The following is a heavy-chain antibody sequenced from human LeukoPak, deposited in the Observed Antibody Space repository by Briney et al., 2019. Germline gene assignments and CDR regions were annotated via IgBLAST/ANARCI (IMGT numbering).Heavy chain of an antibody. V-gene: IGHV5-51*01. CDR3: ARHGDTYYYDSSGYYLDY. J-gene: IGHJ4*02. CDR2: IYPGDSDT. D-gene: IGHD3-22*01. Sequence: GESLKISFKGSGYSFTSYWIGWVRQMPGKGLEWMGIIYPGDSDTRYSPSFQGQVTISADKSISTAYLQWSSLKASDTAMYYYARHGDTYYYDSSGYYLDYWGQGTLVTVSS. CDR1: GYSFTSYW.